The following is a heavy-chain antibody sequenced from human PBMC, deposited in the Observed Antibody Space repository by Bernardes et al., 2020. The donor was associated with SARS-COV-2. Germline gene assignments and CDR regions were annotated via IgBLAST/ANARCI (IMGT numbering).Heavy chain of an antibody. CDR3: ARQIYCSGGVCSQAFFDY. D-gene: IGHD2-8*02. CDR1: GYSISSGYF. CDR2: ITHSGST. V-gene: IGHV4-38-2*01. Sequence: SETLSLTCAVSGYSISSGYFWGWIRQTPGKGLEWIGSITHSGSTYYNPSLKSRVTISVDTSKNQFSLKLDSVTAADTAVYFCARQIYCSGGVCSQAFFDYWGQGTLVTVSS. J-gene: IGHJ4*02.